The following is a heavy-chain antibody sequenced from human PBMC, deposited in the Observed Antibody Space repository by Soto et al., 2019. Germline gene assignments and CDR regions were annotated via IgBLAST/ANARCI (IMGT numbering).Heavy chain of an antibody. D-gene: IGHD5-12*01. CDR1: GFTFSSYA. V-gene: IGHV3-30-3*01. CDR2: ISYDGSNK. J-gene: IGHJ4*02. CDR3: ARVPDLATIVY. Sequence: GGSLRLACAASGFTFSSYAMHWVRQAPGKGLEWVAVISYDGSNKYYADSVKGRFTISRDNSKNTLYLQMNSLRAEDTAVYYCARVPDLATIVYWGQGTLVTVSS.